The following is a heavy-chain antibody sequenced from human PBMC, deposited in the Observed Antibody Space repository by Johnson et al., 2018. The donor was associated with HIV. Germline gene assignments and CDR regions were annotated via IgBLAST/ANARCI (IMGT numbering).Heavy chain of an antibody. CDR2: IRYDGSGK. J-gene: IGHJ3*02. CDR3: AKDSSFSYYYSDAFDI. V-gene: IGHV3-30*02. Sequence: QVQLVESGGGVVQPGGSLTLSCAASGFVFSDYVMHWVRQAPGKGLDWVTFIRYDGSGKYYADSVRGRFIISRDNSKNTLYLQMNSLRAEDTAVYYCAKDSSFSYYYSDAFDIWGQGTMVTVSS. D-gene: IGHD3-10*01. CDR1: GFVFSDYV.